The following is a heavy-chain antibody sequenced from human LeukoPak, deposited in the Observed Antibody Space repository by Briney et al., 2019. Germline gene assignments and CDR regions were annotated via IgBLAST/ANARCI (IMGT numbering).Heavy chain of an antibody. Sequence: PSETLSLTCAVYGGSFSGYYWSWIRQPPGKGLEWIGEINHSGSTNYNPSLKSRVTISVDMSKNQFSLKLSSVTAADTAVYYCAGSRAYSSCPFDYWGQGTLVTVSS. V-gene: IGHV4-34*01. CDR3: AGSRAYSSCPFDY. J-gene: IGHJ4*02. CDR1: GGSFSGYY. D-gene: IGHD6-6*01. CDR2: INHSGST.